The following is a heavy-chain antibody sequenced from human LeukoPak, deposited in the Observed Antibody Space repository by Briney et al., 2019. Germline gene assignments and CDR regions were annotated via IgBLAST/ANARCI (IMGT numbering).Heavy chain of an antibody. V-gene: IGHV1-2*02. CDR1: GYTFTGYY. Sequence: ASVKVSCKASGYTFTGYYMHWVRQAPGQGLEWMGWINPNSGGTNYEQKFQGRVTLTRDTSINTAYMELSRLTSDDTAVYYCARDSKIYYMDVWGKGTTVTVSS. CDR3: ARDSKIYYMDV. CDR2: INPNSGGT. J-gene: IGHJ6*03.